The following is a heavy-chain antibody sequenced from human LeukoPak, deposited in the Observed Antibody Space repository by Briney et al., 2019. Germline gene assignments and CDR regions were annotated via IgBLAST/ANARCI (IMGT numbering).Heavy chain of an antibody. V-gene: IGHV4-34*01. J-gene: IGHJ4*02. D-gene: IGHD2-8*01. CDR1: GGSFSSYY. CDR2: INHSGST. CDR3: ARGPTIVLMVYAIGYDY. Sequence: PSETLSLTCTVSGGSFSSYYWSWIRQPPGKGLEWIGEINHSGSTNYNPSLKSRVTISVDTSKNQFSLKLSSVTAADTAVYYCARGPTIVLMVYAIGYDYWGQGTLVTVSS.